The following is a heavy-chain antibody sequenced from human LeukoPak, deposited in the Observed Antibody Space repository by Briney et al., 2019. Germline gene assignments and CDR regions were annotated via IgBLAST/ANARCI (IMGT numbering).Heavy chain of an antibody. CDR3: AGRVGDSAFDI. J-gene: IGHJ3*02. D-gene: IGHD1-26*01. V-gene: IGHV4-59*01. CDR1: GGSISSYY. CDR2: IYYSGGT. Sequence: SETLSLTCTVSGGSISSYYWSWIRQPPGKGLEWIGYIYYSGGTNYNPSLKSRVTISVDTSKNQFSLKLSSVTAADTAVYYCAGRVGDSAFDIWGQGTMVTVSS.